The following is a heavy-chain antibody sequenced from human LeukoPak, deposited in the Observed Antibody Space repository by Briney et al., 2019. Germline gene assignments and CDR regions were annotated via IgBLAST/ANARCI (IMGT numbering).Heavy chain of an antibody. CDR2: IRSKANSYAT. J-gene: IGHJ6*03. V-gene: IGHV3-73*01. Sequence: GGSLRLSCAASGFTFSGSAMHWVRQASGKGQEWVGRIRSKANSYATAYAASVKGRFTISRDDSKNTAYLQMNSLKTEDTAVYYCTRLSRNYYYYMDVWGKGTTVTVSS. CDR1: GFTFSGSA. CDR3: TRLSRNYYYYMDV.